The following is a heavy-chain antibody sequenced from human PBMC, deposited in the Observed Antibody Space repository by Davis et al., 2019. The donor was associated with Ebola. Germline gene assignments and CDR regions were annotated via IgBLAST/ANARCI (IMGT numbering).Heavy chain of an antibody. CDR1: GFSLSTSGVG. V-gene: IGHV2-5*02. CDR2: IYWDDDK. CDR3: ARRQSGAMNYAFDI. J-gene: IGHJ3*02. Sequence: SGPTLVKPTQTLTLTCTFSGFSLSTSGVGVGWIRQPPGKALEWLALIYWDDDKRYSPSLKSRLTITKVTSKNQVVLTMTNMDPVDTATYYCARRQSGAMNYAFDIWGQGTMVTVSS. D-gene: IGHD2-2*01.